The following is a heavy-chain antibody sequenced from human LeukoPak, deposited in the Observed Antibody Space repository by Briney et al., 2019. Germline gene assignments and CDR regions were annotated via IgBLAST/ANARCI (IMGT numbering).Heavy chain of an antibody. V-gene: IGHV3-53*01. D-gene: IGHD6-19*01. CDR2: IYSGGST. J-gene: IGHJ4*02. CDR1: GGSISSSSYY. CDR3: ARAQWLAY. Sequence: ETLSLTCTVSGGSISSSSYYWGWIRQPPGKGLEWVSVIYSGGSTYYADSVKGRFTISRDNSKNTLYLQMNSLRAEDTAVYYCARAQWLAYWGQGTLVTVSS.